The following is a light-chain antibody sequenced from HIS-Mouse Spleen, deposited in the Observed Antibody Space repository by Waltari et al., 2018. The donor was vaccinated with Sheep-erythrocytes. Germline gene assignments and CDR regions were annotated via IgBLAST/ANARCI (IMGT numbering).Light chain of an antibody. J-gene: IGLJ1*01. V-gene: IGLV2-23*01. Sequence: QSALTQPASVSGSPGQSITIPCTGTSSDVGSYTLVSWYQQHPGKAPKLMIYEGSKRPAGVSNSVSGSKSGNTASLTISGLQAEDEADYYCCSYAGSSTYVFGTGTKVTVL. CDR1: SSDVGSYTL. CDR3: CSYAGSSTYV. CDR2: EGS.